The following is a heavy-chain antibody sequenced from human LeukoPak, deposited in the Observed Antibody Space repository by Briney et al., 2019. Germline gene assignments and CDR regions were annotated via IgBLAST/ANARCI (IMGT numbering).Heavy chain of an antibody. CDR2: ISPYNGNT. J-gene: IGHJ3*02. CDR3: ARGVYI. Sequence: GASVKVSCKASGYTFTSYDINWVRQAPGQGLEWMGCISPYNGNTNYAQKLQGRVTVSTDTSTSTAYMELRSLRSDGTAVYYCARGVYIWGQGTMVTVSS. CDR1: GYTFTSYD. V-gene: IGHV1-18*01.